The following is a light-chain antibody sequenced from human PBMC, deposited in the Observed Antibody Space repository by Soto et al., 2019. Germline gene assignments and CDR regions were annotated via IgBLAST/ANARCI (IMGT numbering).Light chain of an antibody. CDR2: EGS. CDR1: SSDVGSYDL. J-gene: IGLJ1*01. CDR3: CSYAGNSTYV. Sequence: ALTQPASVSGSPGQSITISCTGTSSDVGSYDLVSWYQQHPGKAPKFMIYEGSKRPSGVSNRFSGSKSGNTASLTISGLQAEDEAIYYCCSYAGNSTYVFGTGTKVTVL. V-gene: IGLV2-23*01.